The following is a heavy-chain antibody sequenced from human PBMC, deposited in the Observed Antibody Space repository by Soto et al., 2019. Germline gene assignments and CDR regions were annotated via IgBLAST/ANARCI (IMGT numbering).Heavy chain of an antibody. CDR1: GDSITSNSYF. J-gene: IGHJ4*02. CDR2: IYYSGTT. Sequence: SETLSLTCTVSGDSITSNSYFWAWIRQPPGKGLEWIGSIYYSGTTYYNPSLRSRVTISVDSSKNQFSLKLSSVTAADTAVYYCARHFSVDYFDYWGQGALVTVSS. CDR3: ARHFSVDYFDY. V-gene: IGHV4-39*01.